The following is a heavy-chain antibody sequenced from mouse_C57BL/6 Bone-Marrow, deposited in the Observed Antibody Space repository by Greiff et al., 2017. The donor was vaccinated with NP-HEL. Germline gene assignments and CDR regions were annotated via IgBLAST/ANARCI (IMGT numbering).Heavy chain of an antibody. Sequence: DVKLQESGGGLVKPGGSLKLSCAASGFTFSDYGMHWVRQAPEKGLEWVAYISSGSSTIYYADTVKGRFTISRDNAKNTLFLQMTSLRSEDTAMYYCARSGNMVTTVFDYWGQGTTLTVSS. CDR3: ARSGNMVTTVFDY. V-gene: IGHV5-17*01. CDR1: GFTFSDYG. CDR2: ISSGSSTI. J-gene: IGHJ2*01. D-gene: IGHD2-3*01.